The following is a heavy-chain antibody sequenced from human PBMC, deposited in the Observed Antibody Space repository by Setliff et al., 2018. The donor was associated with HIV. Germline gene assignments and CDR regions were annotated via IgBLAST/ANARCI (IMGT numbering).Heavy chain of an antibody. V-gene: IGHV1-46*01. Sequence: ASVKVSCKASGYSFTTNYMHWVRQAPGQGLEWMGIINPSNDATTYAQKFKGRVTMVSDTSTSTVYMELRTLRSEDTAVYYCAREHGTSSLKDWGQGTLGTVSS. CDR2: INPSNDAT. CDR3: AREHGTSSLKD. J-gene: IGHJ4*02. D-gene: IGHD6-6*01. CDR1: GYSFTTNY.